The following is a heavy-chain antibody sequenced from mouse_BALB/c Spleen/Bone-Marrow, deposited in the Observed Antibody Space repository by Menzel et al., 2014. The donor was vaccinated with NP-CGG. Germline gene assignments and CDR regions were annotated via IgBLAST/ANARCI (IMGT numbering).Heavy chain of an antibody. V-gene: IGHV14-3*02. CDR3: ARWEYYAMDY. D-gene: IGHD4-1*01. CDR1: GFNIKDTY. CDR2: IDPANGNT. Sequence: VQLQQSGAELVKPGASVKLSCTASGFNIKDTYMHWVKQRPEQGLEWIGRIDPANGNTKCDPKFQGKATITADTSSNTAYLQLSSLTSEDTAAYYCARWEYYAMDYWGQGTSVTVSS. J-gene: IGHJ4*01.